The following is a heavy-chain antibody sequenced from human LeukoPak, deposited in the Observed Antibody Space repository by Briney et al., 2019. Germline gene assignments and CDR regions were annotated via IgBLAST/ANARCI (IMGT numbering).Heavy chain of an antibody. CDR3: ARDPGSTVTTFDY. V-gene: IGHV3-21*01. CDR2: ISTSSSYI. J-gene: IGHJ4*02. CDR1: GFTFSSYS. Sequence: GGSLRLSGAASGFTFSSYSMNWVRQAPGKGLEWVSSISTSSSYIYFADSVKGRFTISRDNAKNSLYLQMNSLRAEDTAVYYCARDPGSTVTTFDYWGQGTLVTVSS. D-gene: IGHD4-17*01.